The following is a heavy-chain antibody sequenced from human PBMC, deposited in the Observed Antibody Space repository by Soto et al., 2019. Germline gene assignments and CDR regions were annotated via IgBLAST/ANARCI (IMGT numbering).Heavy chain of an antibody. J-gene: IGHJ4*02. Sequence: GGSLRLSCAASGFTVSSNYMSWVRQAPGKGLEWVSVIYSGGSTYYADSVKGRFTISRHNSKNTMYHQMNSMRAEDTAVYYCARRRGSTGFDYWGQGTLVTVSS. CDR3: ARRRGSTGFDY. CDR2: IYSGGST. CDR1: GFTVSSNY. V-gene: IGHV3-53*04. D-gene: IGHD3-10*01.